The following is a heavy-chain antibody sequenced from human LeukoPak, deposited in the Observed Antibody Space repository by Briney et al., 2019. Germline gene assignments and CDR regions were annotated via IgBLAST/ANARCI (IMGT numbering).Heavy chain of an antibody. D-gene: IGHD2-15*01. CDR2: ITDDGRTE. J-gene: IGHJ4*02. CDR1: GFTFSSTG. Sequence: SGGSLRLSRAASGFTFSSTGMHWVRQGPRKGLEWGAVITDDGRTEYYADSVKGRFTISRDNSKNTVSLQMNSLRDDDTAVFYCTKEGATGSRYNFDYWGQGTLVTVSS. CDR3: TKEGATGSRYNFDY. V-gene: IGHV3-30*18.